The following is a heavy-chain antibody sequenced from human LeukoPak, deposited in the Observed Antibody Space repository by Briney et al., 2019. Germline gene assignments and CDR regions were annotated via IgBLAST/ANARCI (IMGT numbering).Heavy chain of an antibody. V-gene: IGHV4-59*08. J-gene: IGHJ5*02. D-gene: IGHD2-2*01. CDR2: IYYSGST. Sequence: SETLSLTCTVSGGSISSYYWSWIRQPPGKGLEWIGYIYYSGSTNYNPSLKSRVTISVDTSKNQFSLKLSSVTAADTAVYYCATGDIVVVPAAPSWGQGTLVTVSS. CDR1: GGSISSYY. CDR3: ATGDIVVVPAAPS.